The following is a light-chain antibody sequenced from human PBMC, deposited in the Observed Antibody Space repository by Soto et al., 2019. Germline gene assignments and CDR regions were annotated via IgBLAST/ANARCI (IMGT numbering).Light chain of an antibody. V-gene: IGLV1-40*01. CDR1: SSNIGAGYD. J-gene: IGLJ1*01. CDR2: GNS. CDR3: QSYDSSLSAPYV. Sequence: QSVLTQPPSVSGAPGQRVTISCTGSSSNIGAGYDVHWYQQLPGTAPKLLIYGNSNRPSGVPDRFSGSKSGTSASLAITGLQAGDEADYYCQSYDSSLSAPYVFGTGTQLTVL.